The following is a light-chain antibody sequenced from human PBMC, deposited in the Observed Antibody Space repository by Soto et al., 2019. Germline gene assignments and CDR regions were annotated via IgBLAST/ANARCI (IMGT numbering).Light chain of an antibody. CDR1: QRISSSY. CDR3: QQYGSSSWT. V-gene: IGKV3-20*01. J-gene: IGKJ1*01. Sequence: EIVLTQYPGTLSLSPGKRATLSCRVSQRISSSYLAWYQQRPGQAPRLLIYGASSRASGIPDRFSGSGSGTEFTLTISRLEPEDFAVYYCQQYGSSSWTFGQGTKVDIK. CDR2: GAS.